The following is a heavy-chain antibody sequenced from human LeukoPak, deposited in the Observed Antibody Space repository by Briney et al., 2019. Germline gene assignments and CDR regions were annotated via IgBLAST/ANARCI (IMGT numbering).Heavy chain of an antibody. V-gene: IGHV1-18*04. CDR1: GYTFTSYY. Sequence: GASVKVSCKASGYTFTSYYMHWVRQAPGQGLEWMGWISAYNGNTNYAQKLQGRVTMTTDTSTSTAYMELRSLRSDDTAVYYCASPSQPEDYYYYYMDVWGKGTTVTVSS. J-gene: IGHJ6*03. D-gene: IGHD1-14*01. CDR2: ISAYNGNT. CDR3: ASPSQPEDYYYYYMDV.